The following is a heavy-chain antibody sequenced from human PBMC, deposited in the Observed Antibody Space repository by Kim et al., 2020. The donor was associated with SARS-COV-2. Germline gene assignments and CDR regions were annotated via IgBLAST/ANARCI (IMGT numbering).Heavy chain of an antibody. Sequence: GESLKISCKGSGYSLTSYWISWVRQMPGKGLEWMGRIDPSDSYTNYSPSFQGHVTISADKSISTAYLQWSSLKASDTAMYYCARETYYYDSSGYLGDYWGQGTLVTVSS. V-gene: IGHV5-10-1*01. CDR1: GYSLTSYW. D-gene: IGHD3-22*01. J-gene: IGHJ4*02. CDR3: ARETYYYDSSGYLGDY. CDR2: IDPSDSYT.